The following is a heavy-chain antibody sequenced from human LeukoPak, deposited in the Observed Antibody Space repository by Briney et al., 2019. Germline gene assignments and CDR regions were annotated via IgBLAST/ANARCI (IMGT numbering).Heavy chain of an antibody. Sequence: PGRSLRLSCAASGFTFGSYAMHWVRQAPGKGLEWVAVISYDGSNKYYADSVKDRFTISRDNSKNTLYLQMNSLRAEDTAVYYCARDPDMVRGVISPDYWGQGTLVTVSS. V-gene: IGHV3-30*04. J-gene: IGHJ4*02. CDR2: ISYDGSNK. D-gene: IGHD3-10*01. CDR3: ARDPDMVRGVISPDY. CDR1: GFTFGSYA.